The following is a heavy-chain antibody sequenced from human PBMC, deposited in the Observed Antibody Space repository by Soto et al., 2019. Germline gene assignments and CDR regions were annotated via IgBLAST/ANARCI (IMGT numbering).Heavy chain of an antibody. CDR1: GGSVYDFY. J-gene: IGHJ4*02. D-gene: IGHD3-10*02. CDR2: IYNNGRT. Sequence: SETLSLTCSVSGGSVYDFYWNWLRQTPGKGLEWIGNIYNNGRTNYNPPLKNRVTISIDTSKNQFSLHLSSVTTADTAMYFCARGHGIYVRFDSWGQGTLVTVSS. V-gene: IGHV4-59*02. CDR3: ARGHGIYVRFDS.